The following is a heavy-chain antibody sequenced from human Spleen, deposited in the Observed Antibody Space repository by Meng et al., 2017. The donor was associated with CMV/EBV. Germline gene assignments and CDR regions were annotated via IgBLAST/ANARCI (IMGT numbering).Heavy chain of an antibody. V-gene: IGHV3-30*04. Sequence: FTFSGHVLHWVRQAPGKGLEWLAAISNDGSYKYYADSVKGRFTISRDNSKNTLYLQMNSLRAEDTAVYYCARGGVIVVPAANVLDPWGQGTLVTVSS. CDR1: FTFSGHV. D-gene: IGHD2-2*01. CDR3: ARGGVIVVPAANVLDP. J-gene: IGHJ5*02. CDR2: ISNDGSYK.